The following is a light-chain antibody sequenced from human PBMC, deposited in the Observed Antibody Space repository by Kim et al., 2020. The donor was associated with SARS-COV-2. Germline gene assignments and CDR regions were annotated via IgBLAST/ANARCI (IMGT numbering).Light chain of an antibody. Sequence: PGETATLSSRASHSIRSYLAWYQHKPAQAPMLLVYDASKRATGIPARFSVSGSGTDFTLTISSLEPKDFAVYYCQQRSDWPLTFGGGTKLEI. CDR3: QQRSDWPLT. J-gene: IGKJ4*01. CDR2: DAS. CDR1: HSIRSY. V-gene: IGKV3-11*01.